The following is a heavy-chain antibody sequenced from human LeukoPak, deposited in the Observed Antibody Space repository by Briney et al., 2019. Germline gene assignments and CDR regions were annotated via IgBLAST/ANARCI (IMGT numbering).Heavy chain of an antibody. J-gene: IGHJ4*02. D-gene: IGHD3-22*01. CDR1: GGSFSGYY. CDR3: ASKTRTYYYGSSGPNYPH. V-gene: IGHV4-34*01. Sequence: SETPSLTCAVYGGSFSGYYWSWIRQPPGKGLEWIGEINHSGSTNYNPSLKSRVTISVDTSKNQFSLKLSAVTAADTAVYYCASKTRTYYYGSSGPNYPHWGQGTLVTVSS. CDR2: INHSGST.